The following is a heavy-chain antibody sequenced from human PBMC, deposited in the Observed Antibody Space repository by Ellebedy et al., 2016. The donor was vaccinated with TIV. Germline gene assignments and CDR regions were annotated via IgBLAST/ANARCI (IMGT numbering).Heavy chain of an antibody. CDR1: GFTFSSYW. D-gene: IGHD2-8*01. CDR3: VRGMHY. J-gene: IGHJ4*02. V-gene: IGHV3-7*01. CDR2: MKQDGSEK. Sequence: GESLKISCAASGFTFSSYWMTWVRQAPGKGLERVANMKQDGSEKYYVDAVRGRFTISRDNAKSSLYLQMNSLRAEDTAVYYCVRGMHYWGQGTLVTVSS.